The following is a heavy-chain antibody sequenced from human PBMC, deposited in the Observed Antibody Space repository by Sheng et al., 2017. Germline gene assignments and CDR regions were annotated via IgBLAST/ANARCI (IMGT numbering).Heavy chain of an antibody. CDR2: IRSKAYGGTT. J-gene: IGHJ4*02. V-gene: IGHV3-49*04. CDR3: TRYKSYSYGYD. Sequence: EVQLVESGGGLVQPGRSLRLSCTASGFTFGDYAMSWVRQAPGKGLEWVGFIRSKAYGGTTEYAASVKGRFTISRDDSKSIAYLQMNSLKTEDTAVYYCTRYKSYSYGYDWGQGTLVTVSS. D-gene: IGHD5-18*01. CDR1: GFTFGDYA.